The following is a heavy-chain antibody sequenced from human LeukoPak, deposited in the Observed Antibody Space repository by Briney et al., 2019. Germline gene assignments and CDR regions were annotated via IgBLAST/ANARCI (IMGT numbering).Heavy chain of an antibody. CDR3: ARVRGGSEDYYMGV. D-gene: IGHD1-26*01. CDR2: INHSGST. Sequence: SETLSLTCAVYGGSFSGYYWSWIRQPPGKGLEWIGEINHSGSTNYNPSLKSRVTISVDTSKNQFSLKLSSVTAADTAVYYCARVRGGSEDYYMGVWGKGTTVTISS. CDR1: GGSFSGYY. J-gene: IGHJ6*03. V-gene: IGHV4-34*01.